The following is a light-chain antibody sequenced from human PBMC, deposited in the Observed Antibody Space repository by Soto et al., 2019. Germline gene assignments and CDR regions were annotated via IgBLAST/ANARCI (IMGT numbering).Light chain of an antibody. CDR2: EVN. J-gene: IGLJ2*01. Sequence: QSALTQPPSASGSPGQSVTISCTGTSSDVGGYNYVSWYQQHPGKAPKLLIYEVNKRPSGVPDRFSGSKSGNTASLTVSGLQAEDEADYYCTSYAGANIPVVFGGGTKVTVL. V-gene: IGLV2-8*01. CDR3: TSYAGANIPVV. CDR1: SSDVGGYNY.